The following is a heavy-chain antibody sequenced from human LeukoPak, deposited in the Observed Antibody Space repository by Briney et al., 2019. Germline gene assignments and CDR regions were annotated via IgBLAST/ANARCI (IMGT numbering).Heavy chain of an antibody. D-gene: IGHD5-18*01. Sequence: SETLSLTCAVYGGSFSGYYWSWIRQPPGKGLEWIGEINHSGSTNYNPSLKSRVTISVDTSKNQFSLKLSSVTAADTAVYYCARGKGVVTAMDIDYWGQGTLVTVSS. V-gene: IGHV4-34*01. J-gene: IGHJ4*02. CDR2: INHSGST. CDR1: GGSFSGYY. CDR3: ARGKGVVTAMDIDY.